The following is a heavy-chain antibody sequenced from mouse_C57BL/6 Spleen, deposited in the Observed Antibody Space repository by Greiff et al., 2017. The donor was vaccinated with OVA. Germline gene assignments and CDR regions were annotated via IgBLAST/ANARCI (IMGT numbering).Heavy chain of an antibody. CDR2: IYPGSGST. CDR3: ARGGGSSPDYFDY. D-gene: IGHD1-1*01. J-gene: IGHJ2*01. CDR1: GYTFTSYW. Sequence: QVQLQQSGAELVKPGASVKMSSKASGYTFTSYWITWVKQRPGQGLEWIGDIYPGSGSTNYNEKFKSKATLTVDTSSSTAYMQLSSLTSEDSAVYYCARGGGSSPDYFDYWGQGTTLTVSS. V-gene: IGHV1-55*01.